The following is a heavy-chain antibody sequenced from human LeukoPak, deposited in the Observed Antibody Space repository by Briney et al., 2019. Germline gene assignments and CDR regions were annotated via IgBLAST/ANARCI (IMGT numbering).Heavy chain of an antibody. CDR3: AKVRFGVTARYYFDY. V-gene: IGHV3-23*01. Sequence: QTGGSLRLSCAASGFTFSSYSMNWVRQAPGKGLEWVSVISGSGASTYYADSVKGRFTISRDNSKNTLYLQMNSLRAEDTAVYYCAKVRFGVTARYYFDYWGQGTLVTVSS. D-gene: IGHD3-10*01. CDR2: ISGSGAST. J-gene: IGHJ4*02. CDR1: GFTFSSYS.